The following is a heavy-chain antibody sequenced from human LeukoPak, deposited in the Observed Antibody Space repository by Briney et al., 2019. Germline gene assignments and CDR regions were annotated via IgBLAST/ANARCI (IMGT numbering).Heavy chain of an antibody. CDR2: INHSGST. Sequence: SETLSLTCAVYGGSFSGYYWSWIRQPPGKGLEWIGEINHSGSTNYNPSLKSRVTISVDTSKNQFSLKLSSVTAADTAVYYCAREDSSGWSTPSWYFDLWGRGTLVTVSS. CDR3: AREDSSGWSTPSWYFDL. V-gene: IGHV4-34*01. J-gene: IGHJ2*01. D-gene: IGHD6-19*01. CDR1: GGSFSGYY.